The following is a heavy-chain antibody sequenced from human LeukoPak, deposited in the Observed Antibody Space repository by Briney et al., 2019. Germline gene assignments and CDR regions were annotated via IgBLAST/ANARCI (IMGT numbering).Heavy chain of an antibody. Sequence: PGGSLRLSCSASGFTLFWHVMHWVRQAPGKGLEWVAMISYNGNSKYYGDSVKGRFTISRDNSKDTLYLEMDSLRTEDTAVYYCAKDWGSSGWYNYFDPWGQGTLVTVSS. D-gene: IGHD6-19*01. V-gene: IGHV3-30*04. CDR3: AKDWGSSGWYNYFDP. CDR2: ISYNGNSK. CDR1: GFTLFWHV. J-gene: IGHJ5*02.